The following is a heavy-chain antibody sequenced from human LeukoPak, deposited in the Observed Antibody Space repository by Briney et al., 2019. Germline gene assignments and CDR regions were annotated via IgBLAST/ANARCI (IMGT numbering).Heavy chain of an antibody. Sequence: GSLRLSCAASGFTFSSYAMHWVRQAPGKGLEWIGYIYYSGSTNYNPSLKSRVTISVDTSKNQFSLKLSSVTAADTAVYYCARSPLARLPFDYWGQGTLVTVSS. CDR2: IYYSGST. CDR1: GFTFSSYA. V-gene: IGHV4-59*01. J-gene: IGHJ4*02. D-gene: IGHD6-6*01. CDR3: ARSPLARLPFDY.